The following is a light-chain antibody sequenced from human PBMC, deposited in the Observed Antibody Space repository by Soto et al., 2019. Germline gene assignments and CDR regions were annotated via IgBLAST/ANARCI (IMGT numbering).Light chain of an antibody. CDR2: AAS. CDR3: QQANSFPGT. Sequence: AITMSQSPSSLSASVGDRVTITCRASQGIRNDLGWYQQKPGKAPKLLIYAASSLQSGVPSRFSGSGSGTDFTLTINYLQSEDFATYYCQQANSFPGTFGQGTRLEIK. V-gene: IGKV1-6*01. J-gene: IGKJ5*01. CDR1: QGIRND.